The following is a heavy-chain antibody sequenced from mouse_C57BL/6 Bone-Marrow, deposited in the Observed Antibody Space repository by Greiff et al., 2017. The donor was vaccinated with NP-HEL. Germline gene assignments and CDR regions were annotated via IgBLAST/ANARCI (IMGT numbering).Heavy chain of an antibody. V-gene: IGHV5-6*01. CDR3: ARQDPFDY. CDR2: ISSGGSYT. Sequence: EVQLVESGGDLVKPGGSLKLSCAASGFTFSSYGMSWVRQTPDKRLEWVATISSGGSYTYYPDSVKGRFTISRDNAKNTLYLQMSSLKSEDTAMYYCARQDPFDYWGQGTTLTVSS. CDR1: GFTFSSYG. J-gene: IGHJ2*01.